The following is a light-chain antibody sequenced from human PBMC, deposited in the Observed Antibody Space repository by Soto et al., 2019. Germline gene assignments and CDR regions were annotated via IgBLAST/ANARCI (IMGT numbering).Light chain of an antibody. CDR2: EGN. CDR3: CSFAGSLYV. Sequence: QSVLTQPASVSGSPGQSITISCTGGSRDVGGYNLVSWYQQHPGKVPKLIIYEGNQRPSGVSNRFSGSKSGNTASLTISGLQAEDEADYYCCSFAGSLYVFGTGTKAPS. J-gene: IGLJ1*01. V-gene: IGLV2-23*01. CDR1: SRDVGGYNL.